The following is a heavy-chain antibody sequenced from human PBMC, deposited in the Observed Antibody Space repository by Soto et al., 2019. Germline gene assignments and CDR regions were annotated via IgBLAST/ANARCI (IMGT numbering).Heavy chain of an antibody. J-gene: IGHJ4*02. CDR1: GGSVSSTHW. Sequence: QVQLQESGPGLVEPSGTLSLTCAVSGGSVSSTHWWSWVRQPPGKGLEWIGEIYHSGSTYYNPSLKSRVTKSVDKSKNQFSLRLSSVTAADTAVYFCARDRAVSARGSFDYWGQGTLVTVSS. D-gene: IGHD6-19*01. V-gene: IGHV4-4*02. CDR3: ARDRAVSARGSFDY. CDR2: IYHSGST.